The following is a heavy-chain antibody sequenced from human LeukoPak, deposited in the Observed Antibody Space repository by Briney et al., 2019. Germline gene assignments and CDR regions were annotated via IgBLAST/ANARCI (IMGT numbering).Heavy chain of an antibody. CDR3: ARGDDLYGSGSYHDS. Sequence: SETLSLTCAVYGESFSGHYWNWIRQPPGKGLEWIGEINHSGSTNYSPSLKSRVTISVDTSKNQFSLKLSSVTAADTAVYYCARGDDLYGSGSYHDSWGQGTLVTVSS. V-gene: IGHV4-34*01. D-gene: IGHD3-10*01. CDR2: INHSGST. J-gene: IGHJ4*02. CDR1: GESFSGHY.